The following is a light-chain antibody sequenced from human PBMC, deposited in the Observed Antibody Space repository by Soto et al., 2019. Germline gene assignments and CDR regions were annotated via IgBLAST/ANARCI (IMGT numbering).Light chain of an antibody. Sequence: SYELTQPPSVSVSPGQKARITCSGDELPKQYAYWYQQKPGQAPVLVIYKDSERPSGIPERFSGSSSGTTVTLTISGVQAEDEADYYCQSADSSGTYYVFGTGTKVTVL. V-gene: IGLV3-25*03. CDR2: KDS. J-gene: IGLJ1*01. CDR3: QSADSSGTYYV. CDR1: ELPKQY.